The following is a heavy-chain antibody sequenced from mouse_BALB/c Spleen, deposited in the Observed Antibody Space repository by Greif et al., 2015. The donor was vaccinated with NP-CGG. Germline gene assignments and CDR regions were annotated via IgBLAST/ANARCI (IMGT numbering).Heavy chain of an antibody. Sequence: EVQLVESGGGLVQPGGSLKLSCAASRFDFSRYWMSWVRQAPGKGLEWIGEINPDSSTINYTPSLKDKLIISRDNAKKTLYLQMSKVRSEDTALYYCARPRGNYAMDYWGQGTSVTVSS. J-gene: IGHJ4*01. V-gene: IGHV4-1*02. CDR1: RFDFSRYW. CDR3: ARPRGNYAMDY. CDR2: INPDSSTI.